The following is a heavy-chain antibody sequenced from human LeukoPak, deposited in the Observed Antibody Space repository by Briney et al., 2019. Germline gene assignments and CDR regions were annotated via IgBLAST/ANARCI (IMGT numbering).Heavy chain of an antibody. CDR3: VRDRSPGYFDY. CDR2: ISSVGSTI. Sequence: GGSLRLSCIGSGFTFDNYEMNWVRQAPGKGLQWLSYISSVGSTIYYADSVKGRFSISRDNAKNSLFLQMNSLRAEDTAVYYCVRDRSPGYFDYWGQGTLVTVSS. D-gene: IGHD3-10*01. V-gene: IGHV3-48*03. J-gene: IGHJ4*02. CDR1: GFTFDNYE.